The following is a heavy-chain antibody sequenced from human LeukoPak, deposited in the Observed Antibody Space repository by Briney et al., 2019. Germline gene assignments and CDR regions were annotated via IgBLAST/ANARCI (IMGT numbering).Heavy chain of an antibody. Sequence: PGGSLRLSCAASGFTFSDYYMSWIRQAPGKGLEWVSYISGSGSTIYYPDSVKGRFTISRDNAKTSLYLQMNSLRAEDMGVYFCAKYNSDSGSMDVWGQGTTVTVSS. D-gene: IGHD6-25*01. CDR2: ISGSGSTI. V-gene: IGHV3-11*01. J-gene: IGHJ6*02. CDR3: AKYNSDSGSMDV. CDR1: GFTFSDYY.